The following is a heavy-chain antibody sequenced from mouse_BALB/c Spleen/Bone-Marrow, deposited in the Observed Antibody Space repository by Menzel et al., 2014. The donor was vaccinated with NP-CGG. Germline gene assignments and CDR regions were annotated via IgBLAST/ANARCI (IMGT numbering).Heavy chain of an antibody. CDR1: GYTFTSYN. CDR3: AREGRSHFDH. Sequence: LQESGAELVKPRASMKMSCKASGYTFTSYNLHWIKQTPGQGLEWIGAIYPGNGDTSYNQRFKGKATLTTDKSSNTACMQLSSLTSEDSAVYYCAREGRSHFDHWGQGSTLTVSS. J-gene: IGHJ2*01. V-gene: IGHV1-12*01. CDR2: IYPGNGDT.